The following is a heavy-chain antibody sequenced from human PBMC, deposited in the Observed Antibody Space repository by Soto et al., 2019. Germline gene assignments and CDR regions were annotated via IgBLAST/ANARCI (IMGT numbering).Heavy chain of an antibody. CDR2: ISAYNGNT. D-gene: IGHD3-10*01. CDR3: ARDTYYGSGSYYKTQTYYYYGMDV. CDR1: GYTFTNYG. J-gene: IGHJ6*02. V-gene: IGHV1-18*04. Sequence: GASVKVSCKASGYTFTNYGISWVRQAPGQGLEWMGWISAYNGNTNYAQKLQGRVTMTTDTSTSTAYMELRGLRSDDTAVYYCARDTYYGSGSYYKTQTYYYYGMDVWGQGTTVTVSS.